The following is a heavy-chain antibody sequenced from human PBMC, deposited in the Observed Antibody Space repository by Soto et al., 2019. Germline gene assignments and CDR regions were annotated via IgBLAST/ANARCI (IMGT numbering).Heavy chain of an antibody. CDR2: LSGVGDAT. Sequence: GGCTGLSCAASRFRVESLAMAGVRQNPGKGLEWVSALSGVGDATNYADSVKGRFTISRDNSKNTLYLQMNSLRAEDTAVYYCATSHNYYDSSGLREFDYWGQGTLVTVSS. V-gene: IGHV3-23*01. CDR1: RFRVESLA. D-gene: IGHD3-22*01. J-gene: IGHJ4*02. CDR3: ATSHNYYDSSGLREFDY.